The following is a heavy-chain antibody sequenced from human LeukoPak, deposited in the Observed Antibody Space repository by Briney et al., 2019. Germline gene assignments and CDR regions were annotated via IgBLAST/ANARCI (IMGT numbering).Heavy chain of an antibody. CDR2: IIPILGIA. J-gene: IGHJ5*02. V-gene: IGHV1-69*04. Sequence: SVKVSRKASGGTFSSYAISWVRQAPGQGLEWMGRIIPILGIANYAQKFQGRVTITADKSTSTAYMELSSLRSEDTAVYYCARGHITMVRGVIHNWFDPWGQGTLVTVSS. CDR1: GGTFSSYA. CDR3: ARGHITMVRGVIHNWFDP. D-gene: IGHD3-10*01.